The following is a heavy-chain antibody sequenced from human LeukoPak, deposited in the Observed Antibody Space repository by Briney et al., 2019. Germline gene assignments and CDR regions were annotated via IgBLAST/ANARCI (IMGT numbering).Heavy chain of an antibody. Sequence: GGSLRLSCAASGFTFSSYGMHWVRQAPGKGLEWVSFIYSGGSTYYADSVRGSFTTSRNNSNNTLLHQMNSLRAVDTAVYYCARRAGGVTRKNWFDPWGQGTLVTVSS. D-gene: IGHD2-21*02. V-gene: IGHV3-66*01. CDR2: IYSGGST. J-gene: IGHJ5*02. CDR3: ARRAGGVTRKNWFDP. CDR1: GFTFSSYG.